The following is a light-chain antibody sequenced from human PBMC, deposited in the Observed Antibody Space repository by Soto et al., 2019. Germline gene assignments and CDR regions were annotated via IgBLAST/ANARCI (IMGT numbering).Light chain of an antibody. V-gene: IGKV3-20*01. J-gene: IGKJ1*01. CDR3: QQYGSSPRT. CDR2: RAS. CDR1: QSVSSNY. Sequence: EIVLTQSPGTLSFSPWERATPSCRASQSVSSNYVAWYQQNPGQAPRLLIYRASSRATGIPDRFSGSGSGTDFTLTISRLEPEDFAVYYCQQYGSSPRTFGQGTKVDIK.